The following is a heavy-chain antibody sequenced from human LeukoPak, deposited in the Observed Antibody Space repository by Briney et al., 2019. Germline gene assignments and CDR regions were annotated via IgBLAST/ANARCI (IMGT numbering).Heavy chain of an antibody. CDR1: GYSFTFTKNW. CDR2: IYPVDSDT. Sequence: GESLKISCKASGYSFTFTKNWIGWVRQVPGKGLEWMGIIYPVDSDTRYNPSFQGQVTISVDKSISTSYLQWSSLKASDTAIYYCARHLATVTASRQYSYYGMDVWGQGTTVTGSS. V-gene: IGHV5-51*01. CDR3: ARHLATVTASRQYSYYGMDV. J-gene: IGHJ6*02. D-gene: IGHD4-17*01.